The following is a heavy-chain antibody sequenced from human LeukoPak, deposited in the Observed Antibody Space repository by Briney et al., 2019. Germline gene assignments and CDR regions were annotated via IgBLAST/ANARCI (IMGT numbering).Heavy chain of an antibody. V-gene: IGHV4-4*07. CDR2: MYVSGTT. Sequence: PSETLSLTCTVSGGSISDHYLSWIRQPSGKGLEWIGRMYVSGTTNYNPSLKSRVTMSVDTSKNQFSLKLSSVTAADTAIYYCARGYRSSWSSFDYWGQGTLVTVSS. CDR3: ARGYRSSWSSFDY. J-gene: IGHJ4*02. D-gene: IGHD6-13*01. CDR1: GGSISDHY.